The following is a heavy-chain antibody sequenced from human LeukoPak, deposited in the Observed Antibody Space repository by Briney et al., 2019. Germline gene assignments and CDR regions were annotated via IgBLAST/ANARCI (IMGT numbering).Heavy chain of an antibody. CDR1: GGSFSGYY. V-gene: IGHV4-34*01. D-gene: IGHD3-10*01. Sequence: SETLSRTCAVYGGSFSGYYWSWIRQPPGKGLEWIGEINHSGSTNYNPSLKSRVTISVDTSKNQFSLKLSSVTAADTAVYYCARVSYYGSGSYAYMDVWGKGTTVTISS. CDR2: INHSGST. CDR3: ARVSYYGSGSYAYMDV. J-gene: IGHJ6*03.